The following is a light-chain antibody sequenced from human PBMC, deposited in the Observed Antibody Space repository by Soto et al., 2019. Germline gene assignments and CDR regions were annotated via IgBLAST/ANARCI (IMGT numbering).Light chain of an antibody. J-gene: IGKJ2*01. V-gene: IGKV1-5*03. Sequence: DIQMTQSPSTLSASVGDRVTITCRASQSISSWLAWYQQKPGKAPKLLIYKASSLERGVPSRFSGSEAGTEFTLTISSLQPDDFATEYCQQYNSYSPYTFGQGTKLEIK. CDR2: KAS. CDR3: QQYNSYSPYT. CDR1: QSISSW.